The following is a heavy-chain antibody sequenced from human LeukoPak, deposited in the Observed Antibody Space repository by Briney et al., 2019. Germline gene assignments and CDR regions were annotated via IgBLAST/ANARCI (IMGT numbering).Heavy chain of an antibody. D-gene: IGHD3-3*01. V-gene: IGHV3-23*01. CDR3: AKVGFSEMEWLLYSDH. J-gene: IGHJ4*02. Sequence: GGSLRLSCAPSGFTFNSLAMGWVRQAPGEGLEWVSSISGSSGHTYYADSVKGRFTISRDNSKNTLYLQMNSLRAEDTAVYYCAKVGFSEMEWLLYSDHWGQGTLVTVS. CDR1: GFTFNSLA. CDR2: ISGSSGHT.